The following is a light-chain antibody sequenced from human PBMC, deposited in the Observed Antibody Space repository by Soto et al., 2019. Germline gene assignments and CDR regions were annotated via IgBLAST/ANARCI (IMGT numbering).Light chain of an antibody. CDR3: QQYYSTLIT. J-gene: IGKJ5*01. Sequence: DIVLTQSPDSLAVSLCERATINCKSSHNILYSSNNKNYLAWYKQKPGQPPKLLISWASTRESGVPERFRGSGSGTNCTLTISSLPAEDVAVYYCQQYYSTLITFGQGTRLEIK. V-gene: IGKV4-1*01. CDR1: HNILYSSNNKNY. CDR2: WAS.